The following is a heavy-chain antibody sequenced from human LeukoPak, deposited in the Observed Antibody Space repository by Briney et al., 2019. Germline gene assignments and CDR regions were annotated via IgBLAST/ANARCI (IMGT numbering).Heavy chain of an antibody. CDR1: GGSFSGYY. Sequence: SETLSLTCAVYGGSFSGYYWSWIRQPPGKGLEWIGEINHSGSTNYNPSLKSRVTISVDTSKNQFSVKLSSVTAADTAVYYCAIHIQTCFDYWGQGTLVTVSS. CDR3: AIHIQTCFDY. CDR2: INHSGST. V-gene: IGHV4-34*01. J-gene: IGHJ4*02. D-gene: IGHD5-18*01.